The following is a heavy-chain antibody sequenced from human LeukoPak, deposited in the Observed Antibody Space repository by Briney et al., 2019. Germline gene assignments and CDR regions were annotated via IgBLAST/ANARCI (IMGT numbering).Heavy chain of an antibody. CDR2: ISGSGGST. D-gene: IGHD5/OR15-5a*01. CDR1: GFTFSSYA. J-gene: IGHJ6*03. Sequence: GGSLRLSCAASGFTFSSYAMSWVRQAPGKGLEWVSAISGSGGSTYYADSVKGRFTISRDISKNTLYLQMNSLRTADTAVYYCAKDAVKVSTIRRVPHYMDVWGKGTTVTISS. CDR3: AKDAVKVSTIRRVPHYMDV. V-gene: IGHV3-23*01.